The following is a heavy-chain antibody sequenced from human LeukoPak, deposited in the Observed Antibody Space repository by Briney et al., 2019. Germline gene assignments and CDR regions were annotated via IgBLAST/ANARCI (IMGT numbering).Heavy chain of an antibody. J-gene: IGHJ4*02. D-gene: IGHD1-7*01. Sequence: PGGSLRLSCAASGFTFSSYGMHWVRQAPGKGLEWVAVISYDGSNKYYADSVKGRFTISRDNSKNTLYLQMNSLRAEDTAVYYCATETGNFYFYSWGQGTLVTVSS. V-gene: IGHV3-30*03. CDR1: GFTFSSYG. CDR2: ISYDGSNK. CDR3: ATETGNFYFYS.